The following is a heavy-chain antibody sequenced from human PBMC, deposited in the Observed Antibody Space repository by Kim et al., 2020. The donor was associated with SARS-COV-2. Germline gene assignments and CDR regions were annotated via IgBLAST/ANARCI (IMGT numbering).Heavy chain of an antibody. Sequence: SETLSLTCTVSGGSISNYYWTWIRQSPGKGLEWIGYINDRGSTNFNPSLERRVTMSIDTSEKQFSLRVTSVIAADTAVYYCARGPGGDDYFDYWGQGTLGSVSS. V-gene: IGHV4-59*01. D-gene: IGHD3-16*01. CDR3: ARGPGGDDYFDY. CDR2: INDRGST. CDR1: GGSISNYY. J-gene: IGHJ4*02.